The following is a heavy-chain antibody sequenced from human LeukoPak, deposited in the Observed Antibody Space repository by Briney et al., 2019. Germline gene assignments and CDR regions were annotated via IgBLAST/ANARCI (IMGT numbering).Heavy chain of an antibody. V-gene: IGHV3-21*04. CDR2: ISSSSSYI. J-gene: IGHJ6*02. CDR3: AKDLSLSNFYYYYGMDV. CDR1: GFTFSSYS. Sequence: PGGSLRLSCAASGFTFSSYSMNWVRQAPGKGLEWVSSISSSSSYIYYADSVKGRFTISRDNSKNTLYLQMNSLRAEDTAVYYCAKDLSLSNFYYYYGMDVWGQGTTVTVSS. D-gene: IGHD2/OR15-2a*01.